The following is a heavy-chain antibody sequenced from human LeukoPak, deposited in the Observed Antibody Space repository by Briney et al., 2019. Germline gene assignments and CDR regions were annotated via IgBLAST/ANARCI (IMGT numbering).Heavy chain of an antibody. V-gene: IGHV4-59*01. Sequence: KASETLSLTCTVSGGSISSYYWSWIRQPPGKGLEWIGYIYYSGSTNYNPSLESRVTISVDTSKNQFSLKLSSVTAADTAVYYCARDRDYGDAFDIWGQGTMVTVSS. CDR1: GGSISSYY. D-gene: IGHD4-17*01. J-gene: IGHJ3*02. CDR3: ARDRDYGDAFDI. CDR2: IYYSGST.